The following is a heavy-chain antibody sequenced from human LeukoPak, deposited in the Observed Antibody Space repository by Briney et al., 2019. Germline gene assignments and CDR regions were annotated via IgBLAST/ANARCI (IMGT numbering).Heavy chain of an antibody. V-gene: IGHV3-30*02. CDR1: GFTFSSYG. J-gene: IGHJ4*02. CDR3: AKAHLTYGGKKVDY. D-gene: IGHD4-23*01. CDR2: IQYDGNNK. Sequence: GGSLRLSCAASGFTFSSYGMHWVRQAPGKGLEWLTFIQYDGNNKYYSDSVKGRFTISRDNSKNTLFLQMNSLRAEDTAVYYCAKAHLTYGGKKVDYWGQGTLVTVSS.